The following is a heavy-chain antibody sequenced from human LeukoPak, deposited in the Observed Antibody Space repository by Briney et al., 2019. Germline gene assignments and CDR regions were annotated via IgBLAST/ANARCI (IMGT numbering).Heavy chain of an antibody. J-gene: IGHJ6*02. CDR3: ARSDTFGKAGKIDYYYYYGMDV. Sequence: SETLSLTCTVSGGPISSGDYYWSWIRQPPGKGLEWIGYIYYSGSTYYNPSLKSRVTISVDTSKNQFSLKLSSVTAADTAVYYCARSDTFGKAGKIDYYYYYGMDVWGQGTTVTVSS. D-gene: IGHD3-10*01. CDR1: GGPISSGDYY. CDR2: IYYSGST. V-gene: IGHV4-30-4*01.